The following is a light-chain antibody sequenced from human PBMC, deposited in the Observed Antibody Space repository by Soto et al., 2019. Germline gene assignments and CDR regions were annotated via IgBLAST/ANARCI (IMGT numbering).Light chain of an antibody. V-gene: IGKV1-5*03. CDR3: QQYNDLST. Sequence: DIQMTQSPSTLSASVGDTVTITCRASQTIGTWLAWYQQKPAKAPKLLIYKASTLASGVPSRFSGSGSGTEFTLTISSLQADDFAPYYCQQYNDLSTFGGGTKVEIK. CDR2: KAS. J-gene: IGKJ4*01. CDR1: QTIGTW.